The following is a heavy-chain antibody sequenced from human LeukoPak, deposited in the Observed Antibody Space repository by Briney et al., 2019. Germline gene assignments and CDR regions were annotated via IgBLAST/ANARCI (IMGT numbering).Heavy chain of an antibody. CDR2: INPSGGTT. Sequence: ASVKVSCKASGYTFTNFYMHWVRQAPGQGLEWMGIINPSGGTTTYPQKFQGRVTMTRDTSTNTVYMDLSSLRSEDTAVYYCARDVSAGSQFFDYWGQGTLVTVSS. D-gene: IGHD6-19*01. CDR1: GYTFTNFY. CDR3: ARDVSAGSQFFDY. V-gene: IGHV1-46*01. J-gene: IGHJ4*02.